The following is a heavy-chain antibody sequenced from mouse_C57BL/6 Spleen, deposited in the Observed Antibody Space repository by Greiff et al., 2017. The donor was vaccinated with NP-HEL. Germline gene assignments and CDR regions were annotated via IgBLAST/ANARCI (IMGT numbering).Heavy chain of an antibody. Sequence: VQLQQPGAELVKPGASVKLSCKASGYTFTSYWMHWVKQRPGQGLEWIGMIHPNSGSTNYNEKFKSKATLTVDKSSSTAYMQLSSLTSEDSAVYYCASPVVVDAMDDWGQGTSVTVSS. J-gene: IGHJ4*01. CDR1: GYTFTSYW. V-gene: IGHV1-64*01. D-gene: IGHD1-1*01. CDR2: IHPNSGST. CDR3: ASPVVVDAMDD.